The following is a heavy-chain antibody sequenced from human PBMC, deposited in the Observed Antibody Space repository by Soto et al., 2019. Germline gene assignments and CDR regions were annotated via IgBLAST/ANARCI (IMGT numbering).Heavy chain of an antibody. CDR3: ARVERGNTIFGVVIPPFDY. CDR1: GYTFSDYY. CDR2: ISSSGTTI. V-gene: IGHV3-11*01. D-gene: IGHD3-3*01. Sequence: QVQLVESGGGLVKPGGSLRLYCAAYGYTFSDYYMSWIRQAPGKGLEWVSYISSSGTTIYYADSVKGRFTISRDNAKNSLYLQLNSLRAEDTAVYYCARVERGNTIFGVVIPPFDYWGQGTLVTVSS. J-gene: IGHJ4*02.